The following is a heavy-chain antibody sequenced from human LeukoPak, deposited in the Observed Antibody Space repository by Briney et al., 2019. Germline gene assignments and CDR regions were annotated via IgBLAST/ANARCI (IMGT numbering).Heavy chain of an antibody. V-gene: IGHV4-38-2*02. Sequence: PSETLSLTCTVSGYSIGSGYYWGWIRQPPGKGLEWIGSIYHSGSTYYNPSLKSRVTISVDTSKNQFSLKLSSVTAADTAVYYCASYRGYSGYDSSYYFDYWGQGTLVTVSS. CDR1: GYSIGSGYY. CDR2: IYHSGST. CDR3: ASYRGYSGYDSSYYFDY. D-gene: IGHD5-12*01. J-gene: IGHJ4*02.